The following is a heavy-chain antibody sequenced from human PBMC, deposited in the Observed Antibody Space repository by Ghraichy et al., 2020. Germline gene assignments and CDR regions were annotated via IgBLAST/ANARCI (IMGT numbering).Heavy chain of an antibody. D-gene: IGHD3-3*01. J-gene: IGHJ5*02. CDR3: ARGRWYDFWSGSRWFDP. CDR2: INHSGST. V-gene: IGHV4-34*01. CDR1: GGSFSGYY. Sequence: SETLSLTCAVYGGSFSGYYWSWIRQPPGNGLEWIGEINHSGSTNYNPSLKSRVTISVDTSKNQFSLKLSSVTAADTAVYYCARGRWYDFWSGSRWFDPWGQGTLVTVSS.